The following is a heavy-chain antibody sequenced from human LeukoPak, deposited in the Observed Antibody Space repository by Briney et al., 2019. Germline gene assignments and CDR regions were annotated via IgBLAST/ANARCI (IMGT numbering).Heavy chain of an antibody. CDR3: ARDTIAAAPVSDC. CDR1: GGSISSYY. CDR2: MYTSGST. D-gene: IGHD5-12*01. Sequence: SETLSLTCTVSGGSISSYYWSWIRQPAGKGLEWIGRMYTSGSTNYNPSFRSRVSISVDKSKNQFSLKLGSVTAADTAVYYCARDTIAAAPVSDCCGQGTLVTVSS. J-gene: IGHJ4*02. V-gene: IGHV4-4*07.